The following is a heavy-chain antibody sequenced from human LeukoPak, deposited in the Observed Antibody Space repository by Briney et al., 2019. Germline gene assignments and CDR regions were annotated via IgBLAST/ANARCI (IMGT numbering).Heavy chain of an antibody. CDR2: IYYSGST. Sequence: SETLSLTCTVSGGSISSSSYYWGWIRQPPGKGLEWIGSIYYSGSTYYNPSLKSRVTISVDTSKNQFSLKLSSVTAADTAVYYCARDLPEGWPRYYYYMDVWGKGTTVTVSS. V-gene: IGHV4-39*07. J-gene: IGHJ6*03. CDR1: GGSISSSSYY. CDR3: ARDLPEGWPRYYYYMDV.